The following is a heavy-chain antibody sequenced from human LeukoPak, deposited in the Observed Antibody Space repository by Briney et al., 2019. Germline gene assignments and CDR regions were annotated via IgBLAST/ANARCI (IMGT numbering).Heavy chain of an antibody. CDR1: GFTFSSYE. CDR2: ISSSGSTI. D-gene: IGHD1/OR15-1a*01. J-gene: IGHJ6*03. Sequence: PGGSLRLSCAASGFTFSSYEMNWVRQAPGKGLEWVSYISSSGSTIYYADSVKGRFTISRDNAKNSLYLQMNSLRAEDTAVYYCARDRSNWNMGNYYYYMDVWGKGTTVTVSS. V-gene: IGHV3-48*03. CDR3: ARDRSNWNMGNYYYYMDV.